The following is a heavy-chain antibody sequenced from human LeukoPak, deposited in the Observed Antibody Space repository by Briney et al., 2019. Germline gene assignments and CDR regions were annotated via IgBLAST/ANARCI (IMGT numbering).Heavy chain of an antibody. CDR1: EFSFTNYW. D-gene: IGHD2-2*01. Sequence: GGSRRLSCEASEFSFTNYWMYWFRQAPGKGLAWVSAINTDGSTTTYADSVKGRFPISRDNARNTLYLQMNSLRAEDTAVYYCARALFQVPYYFDFWGQGTLVTVSS. J-gene: IGHJ4*02. CDR2: INTDGSTT. CDR3: ARALFQVPYYFDF. V-gene: IGHV3-74*01.